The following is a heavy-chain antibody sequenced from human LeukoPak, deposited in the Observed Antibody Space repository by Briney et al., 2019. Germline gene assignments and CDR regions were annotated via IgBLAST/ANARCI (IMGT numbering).Heavy chain of an antibody. J-gene: IGHJ4*02. CDR2: ISSSSSTI. CDR1: GFTFSSYS. D-gene: IGHD4-17*01. CDR3: AREDYGDYAPRFDY. V-gene: IGHV3-48*01. Sequence: EGSLRLSCAASGFTFSSYSMNWVRQAPGKGLEWVSYISSSSSTIYYADSVKGRFTISRDNAKNSLYLQMNSLRAEDTAVYYCAREDYGDYAPRFDYWGQGTLVTVSS.